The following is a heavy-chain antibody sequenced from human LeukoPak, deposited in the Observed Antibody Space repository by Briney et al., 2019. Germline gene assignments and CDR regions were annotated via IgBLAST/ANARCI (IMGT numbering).Heavy chain of an antibody. D-gene: IGHD3-10*01. CDR2: IIPIFGTA. Sequence: ASVKVSCKASGGTFSSYAISWVRQAPGQGLEWMGGIIPIFGTANYAQKFQGRVTITADESTSTAYMELSSLRSEDTAVYYYAVLRFGELSNPKEIDYWGQGTLVTVSS. J-gene: IGHJ4*02. CDR3: AVLRFGELSNPKEIDY. CDR1: GGTFSSYA. V-gene: IGHV1-69*13.